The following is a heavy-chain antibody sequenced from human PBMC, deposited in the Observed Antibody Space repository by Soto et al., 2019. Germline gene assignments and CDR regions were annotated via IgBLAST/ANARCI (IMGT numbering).Heavy chain of an antibody. CDR2: INHSGST. CDR3: ARVSIFGLRFLEWHPTQGYYYGMDV. D-gene: IGHD3-3*01. V-gene: IGHV4-34*01. J-gene: IGHJ6*04. Sequence: SETLSLTCAVCGGSFSGYYCSWIRQPPWKGLEWIGEINHSGSTNYNPSLKSRVTISVDTSKNQFSLKLSSVTAADTAVYYCARVSIFGLRFLEWHPTQGYYYGMDVWGKGTTVTVS. CDR1: GGSFSGYY.